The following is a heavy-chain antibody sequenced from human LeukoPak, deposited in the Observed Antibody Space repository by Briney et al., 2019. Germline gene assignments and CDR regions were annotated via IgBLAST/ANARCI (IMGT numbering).Heavy chain of an antibody. CDR3: ARHSPYGSGVNWFDP. D-gene: IGHD3-10*01. J-gene: IGHJ5*02. Sequence: SETLSLTCTVSGGSISSSSYYWGWIRQPPGKGLEWIGYIYYSGSTNYNPSLKSRVTISVDTSKNQFSLKLSSVTAADTAVYYCARHSPYGSGVNWFDPWGQGTLVTVSS. V-gene: IGHV4-61*05. CDR2: IYYSGST. CDR1: GGSISSSSYY.